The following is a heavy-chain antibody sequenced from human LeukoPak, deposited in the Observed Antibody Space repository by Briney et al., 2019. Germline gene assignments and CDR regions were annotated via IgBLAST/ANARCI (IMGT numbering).Heavy chain of an antibody. CDR3: ARDADDYGGNYADY. J-gene: IGHJ4*02. D-gene: IGHD4-23*01. Sequence: GASVKVSCKASGGTFSSYAISWARQAPGQGLEWMGRIIPILGIANYAQKFQGRVTITADKSTSTAYMELSSLRSEDTAVYYCARDADDYGGNYADYWGQGTLVTVSS. V-gene: IGHV1-69*04. CDR1: GGTFSSYA. CDR2: IIPILGIA.